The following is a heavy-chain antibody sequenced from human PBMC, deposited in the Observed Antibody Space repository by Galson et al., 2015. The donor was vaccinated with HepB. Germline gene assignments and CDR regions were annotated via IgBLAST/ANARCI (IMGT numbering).Heavy chain of an antibody. J-gene: IGHJ4*02. CDR3: ARVGAPETDSSGDFDY. V-gene: IGHV1-2*06. D-gene: IGHD3-22*01. CDR1: GYTFTGYY. Sequence: SVKVSCKASGYTFTGYYMHWVRQAPGQGLEWMGRINPNSGGTNYAQKLQGRVTMTRDTSISTAYMELSRLRSDDTAVYYCARVGAPETDSSGDFDYWGQGTLVTVSS. CDR2: INPNSGGT.